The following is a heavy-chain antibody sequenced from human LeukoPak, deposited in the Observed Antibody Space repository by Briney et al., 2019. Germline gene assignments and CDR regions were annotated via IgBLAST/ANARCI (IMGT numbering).Heavy chain of an antibody. Sequence: PSETLSLTCSVSGGSISSGYWSWIRQPLGKGLEWIAYIYNSGRSNYNPSLKSRVTISLDTSKNQFSLKLSSVTAADTAVYYCAGGSGASWFDPWGQGTLVTVSS. CDR1: GGSISSGY. V-gene: IGHV4-59*01. CDR3: AGGSGASWFDP. CDR2: IYNSGRS. D-gene: IGHD2-8*02. J-gene: IGHJ5*02.